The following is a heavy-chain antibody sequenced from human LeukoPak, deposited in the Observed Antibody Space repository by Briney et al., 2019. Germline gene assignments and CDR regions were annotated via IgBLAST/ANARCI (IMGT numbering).Heavy chain of an antibody. V-gene: IGHV3-30-3*01. CDR2: ISYDGSNK. D-gene: IGHD3-10*01. CDR3: ARTMVRGVTTSLFDY. Sequence: PGGSPRLSCAASGFTFSSYAMPWVRQAPGEGLEWVAVISYDGSNKYYADSVKGRFTISRDNSKNTLYLQMNSLRAEDTAVYYCARTMVRGVTTSLFDYWGQGTLVTVSS. CDR1: GFTFSSYA. J-gene: IGHJ4*02.